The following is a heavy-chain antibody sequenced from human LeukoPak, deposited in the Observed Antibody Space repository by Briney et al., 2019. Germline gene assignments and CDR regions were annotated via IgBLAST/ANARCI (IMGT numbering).Heavy chain of an antibody. CDR3: TSWGDTTAEYFQR. CDR1: GFTFSSYP. J-gene: IGHJ1*01. V-gene: IGHV3-30*04. D-gene: IGHD2-21*02. Sequence: GGSLRLSCAASGFTFSSYPMHWVRQAPGKGLEWVAVISYDGSDKYYADSVKGRFTISRDNAQNSMYLQMNSLRVEDTAVYYCTSWGDTTAEYFQRWGQGTLVTVSS. CDR2: ISYDGSDK.